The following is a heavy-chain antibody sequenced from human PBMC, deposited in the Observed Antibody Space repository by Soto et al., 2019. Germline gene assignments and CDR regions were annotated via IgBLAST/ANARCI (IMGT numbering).Heavy chain of an antibody. CDR1: GGSISSGDYY. J-gene: IGHJ4*02. V-gene: IGHV4-30-4*01. CDR2: IYYSGST. D-gene: IGHD5-18*01. Sequence: QVQLQESGPGLVKPSQTLSLTCTVSGGSISSGDYYWSWIRQPPGKGLEWIGYIYYSGSTYYNPSLIILVTISVTTSKNQFSPKLSSVTAADSDVYYCPCNRYGYTFYDYWCQGTLVTLSS. CDR3: PCNRYGYTFYDY.